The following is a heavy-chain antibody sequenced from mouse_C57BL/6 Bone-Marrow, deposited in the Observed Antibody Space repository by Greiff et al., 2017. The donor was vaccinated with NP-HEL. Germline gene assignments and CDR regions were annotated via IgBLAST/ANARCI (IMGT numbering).Heavy chain of an antibody. CDR2: ITPNNGGT. CDR1: GYTFTDYN. V-gene: IGHV1-18*01. CDR3: ARNVGYYPFDY. Sequence: VQLQQSGPELVKPGASVKIPCKASGYTFTDYNMDWVKQSHGKSLEWIGDITPNNGGTIYNQKFQCKATLTVDKSSSTAYMELRSLTSDDTAVYYCARNVGYYPFDYWGQGTTLTVAS. D-gene: IGHD2-3*01. J-gene: IGHJ2*01.